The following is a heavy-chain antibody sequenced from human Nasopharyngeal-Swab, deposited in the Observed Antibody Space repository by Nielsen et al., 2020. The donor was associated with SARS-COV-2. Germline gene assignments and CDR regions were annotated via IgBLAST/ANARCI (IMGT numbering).Heavy chain of an antibody. CDR3: AKDQDVGYYDSSGYFGAFDI. J-gene: IGHJ3*02. Sequence: GESLKISCAASGFTFSSYAMSWVRQAPGKGLEWVSAISGSGGSTYYADSVKGRFTISRDNSKNTLYLQMNSLRAEDTAVYYCAKDQDVGYYDSSGYFGAFDIWGQGTMVTVSS. V-gene: IGHV3-23*01. CDR1: GFTFSSYA. CDR2: ISGSGGST. D-gene: IGHD3-22*01.